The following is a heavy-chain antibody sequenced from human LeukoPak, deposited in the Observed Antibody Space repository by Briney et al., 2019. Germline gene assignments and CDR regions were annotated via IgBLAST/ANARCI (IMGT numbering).Heavy chain of an antibody. CDR1: GFTVSSYY. D-gene: IGHD3-16*01. CDR3: ARVGYVYYFDY. V-gene: IGHV3-53*01. J-gene: IGHJ4*02. CDR2: IYSGGST. Sequence: PGGSLRLSCVASGFTVSSYYVSWVRQAPGKGLEWVSVIYSGGSTYYADSVEGRFTVSRDNSKNTLYLEMKSLGADDTAVYYCARVGYVYYFDYWGQGTLVTVSS.